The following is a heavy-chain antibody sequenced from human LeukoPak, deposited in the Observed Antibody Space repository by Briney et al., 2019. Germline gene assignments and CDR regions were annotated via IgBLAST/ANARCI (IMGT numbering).Heavy chain of an antibody. V-gene: IGHV1-69*13. CDR2: IIPIFGTV. CDR1: GATFSNYA. D-gene: IGHD2-15*01. CDR3: AREALYCSGGSCYVYGHGPSFDY. Sequence: SVTVSCRASGATFSNYAISWVRQAPGQGREGMGGIIPIFGTVYYAQKFEERVTITADESKSTVYMEVSSLRSEDTAVYYCAREALYCSGGSCYVYGHGPSFDYWGQGTLVTVSS. J-gene: IGHJ4*02.